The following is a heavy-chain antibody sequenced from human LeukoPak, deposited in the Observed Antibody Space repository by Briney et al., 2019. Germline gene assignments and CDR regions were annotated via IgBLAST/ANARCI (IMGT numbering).Heavy chain of an antibody. CDR3: ARELSLGDAFDI. CDR2: IIPIFGTA. Sequence: AASVKVSCKASGGTFSSYAISWVRQAPGQGLEWMGGIIPIFGTANYAQKFQGRVTITADESTSTAYMELSSLRSEDTAVYYCARELSLGDAFDIWGQGTMVTVSS. CDR1: GGTFSSYA. V-gene: IGHV1-69*13. D-gene: IGHD3-10*01. J-gene: IGHJ3*02.